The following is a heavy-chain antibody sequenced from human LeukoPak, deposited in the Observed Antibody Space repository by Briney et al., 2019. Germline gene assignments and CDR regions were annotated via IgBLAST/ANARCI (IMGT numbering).Heavy chain of an antibody. J-gene: IGHJ6*02. D-gene: IGHD5-18*01. CDR3: ASRQHYYYYGMDV. CDR1: GGSFSGYY. V-gene: IGHV4-34*01. CDR2: INHSGST. Sequence: SETLSLTCAVYGGSFSGYYWSWIRQPPGKGLEWIGEINHSGSTNYNPSLKSRVTISVDTSKNQFSLKLSSVTAADTAVYYCASRQHYYYYGMDVWGQGTTVTVSS.